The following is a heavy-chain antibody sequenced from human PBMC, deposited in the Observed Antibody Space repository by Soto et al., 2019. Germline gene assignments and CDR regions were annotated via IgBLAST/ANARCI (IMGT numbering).Heavy chain of an antibody. V-gene: IGHV5-51*01. CDR2: IFPDDSDT. D-gene: IGHD3-16*01. J-gene: IGHJ4*02. CDR3: FRGGVTSRTFDY. Sequence: GESLKISCKASGYIIKNYWIGWVRQMPGQGLEWMGIIFPDDSDTRYSPSFQGRVTISVDKSISTAYVQWSSLKASDSAIYYCFRGGVTSRTFDYWGQGTLVTVPQ. CDR1: GYIIKNYW.